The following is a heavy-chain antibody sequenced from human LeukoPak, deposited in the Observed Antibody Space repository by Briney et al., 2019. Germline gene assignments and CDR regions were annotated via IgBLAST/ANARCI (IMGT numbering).Heavy chain of an antibody. Sequence: PSETLSLTCIVSGGSISSGGYYWSWIRQHPGKGLEWIGYIYYSGSTYYNPSLKSRVTISVDTSKNQFSLKLSSVTAADTAVYYCASGPFVVTPTYWGQGTLVTVSS. V-gene: IGHV4-31*03. D-gene: IGHD2-21*01. CDR1: GGSISSGGYY. CDR3: ASGPFVVTPTY. CDR2: IYYSGST. J-gene: IGHJ4*02.